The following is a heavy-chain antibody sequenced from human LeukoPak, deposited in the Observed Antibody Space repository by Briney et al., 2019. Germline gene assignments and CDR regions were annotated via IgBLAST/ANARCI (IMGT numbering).Heavy chain of an antibody. Sequence: GGSLRLSCAASGFTFDDYAMHWVRQAPGKGLEWVSGISWNSGSIGYADSVKGRFTISRDNAKNSLYLQMNSLRAEDTALYYCAKDTPSGYYYGSGRLRIYYYYMDVWGKGTTVTVSS. CDR2: ISWNSGSI. CDR3: AKDTPSGYYYGSGRLRIYYYYMDV. D-gene: IGHD3-10*01. CDR1: GFTFDDYA. V-gene: IGHV3-9*01. J-gene: IGHJ6*03.